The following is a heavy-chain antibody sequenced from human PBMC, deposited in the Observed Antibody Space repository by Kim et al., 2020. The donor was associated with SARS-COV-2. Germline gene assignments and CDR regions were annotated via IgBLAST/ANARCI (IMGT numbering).Heavy chain of an antibody. J-gene: IGHJ6*02. D-gene: IGHD6-19*01. V-gene: IGHV6-1*01. CDR3: ARDLEVAGPLYYGMDV. Sequence: SVKSRITITPDTSKDQFSLRLNSVTPEDTAVYYCARDLEVAGPLYYGMDVWGQGTTVTVSS.